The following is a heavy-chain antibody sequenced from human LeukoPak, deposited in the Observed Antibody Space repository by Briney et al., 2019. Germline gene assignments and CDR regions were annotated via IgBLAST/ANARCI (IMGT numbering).Heavy chain of an antibody. D-gene: IGHD3-16*01. CDR2: IYTSGST. V-gene: IGHV4-61*02. CDR1: GDSISSGGGNYY. J-gene: IGHJ4*02. Sequence: PSQTLSLTCTVSGDSISSGGGNYYWNWIRQPAGRGLEWIGRIYTSGSTNYNPSLKSRVTISVDTSKNQFSLNLSSVTAADTAVYYCARGRLGDSFDYWGQGILVTVSS. CDR3: ARGRLGDSFDY.